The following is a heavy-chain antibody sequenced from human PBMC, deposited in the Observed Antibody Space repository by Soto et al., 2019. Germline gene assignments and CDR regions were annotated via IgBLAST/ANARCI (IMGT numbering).Heavy chain of an antibody. CDR1: GYSFTSYW. V-gene: IGHV5-51*01. CDR3: ARHDWSGYPLNP. CDR2: XXXXXXXX. J-gene: IGHJ5*02. D-gene: IGHD3-3*01. Sequence: PGXSLKXSXKGSGYSFTSYWIGWVRQMPXKXXXXXXXXXXXXXXXXXXXXFQGQVTISADKSISTAYLQWSSLKASDTAMYYCARHDWSGYPLNPWGQGTLVTVSS.